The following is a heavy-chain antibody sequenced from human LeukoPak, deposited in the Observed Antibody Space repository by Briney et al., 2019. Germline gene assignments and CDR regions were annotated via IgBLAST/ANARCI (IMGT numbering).Heavy chain of an antibody. CDR2: ISQDGSET. CDR3: VRDLGHSRHYFEY. Sequence: GGSLRLSCAASGFTFNSFFLNWVRLTPGGELEWVACISQDGSETFYMDSVRGRFTISRDNTKKSLYLQMDSLRAEDTAVYFCVRDLGHSRHYFEYWGQGALVTVSS. J-gene: IGHJ4*02. CDR1: GFTFNSFF. V-gene: IGHV3-7*01. D-gene: IGHD7-27*01.